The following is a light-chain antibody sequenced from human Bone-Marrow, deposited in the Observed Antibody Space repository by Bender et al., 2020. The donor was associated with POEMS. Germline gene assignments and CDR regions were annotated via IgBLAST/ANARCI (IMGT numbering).Light chain of an antibody. CDR2: EVT. CDR1: SSDVGNYDR. CDR3: SSYAGDNIVI. J-gene: IGLJ2*01. Sequence: QSALTQPPSVSGSPGQSVTISCTGTSSDVGNYDRVSWFQQPPGTAPKLIIFEVTNRPSGVPDRFSGSKSGNTASLTISGLQPEDEADYYCSSYAGDNIVIFGGGTKVTVL. V-gene: IGLV2-18*02.